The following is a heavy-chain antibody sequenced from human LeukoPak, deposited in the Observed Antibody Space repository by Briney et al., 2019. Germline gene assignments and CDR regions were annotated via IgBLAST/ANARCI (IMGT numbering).Heavy chain of an antibody. CDR1: GGSISNYH. D-gene: IGHD2-15*01. CDR2: IYYSGST. V-gene: IGHV4-59*01. Sequence: PSETLSLTCIVSGGSISNYHWSWIRQPPGKGLQWIGYIYYSGSTNYNPSLKSRVTISVDTSNNHFSLKLSSVTAADTAVYYCAGGDLLLDYWGQGALVTVSS. J-gene: IGHJ4*02. CDR3: AGGDLLLDY.